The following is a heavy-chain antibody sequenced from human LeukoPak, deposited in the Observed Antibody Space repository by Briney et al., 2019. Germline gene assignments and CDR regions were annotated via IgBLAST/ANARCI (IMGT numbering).Heavy chain of an antibody. CDR2: MNPNSGNT. CDR3: AREVAVGYDFWSAYYRHFDY. J-gene: IGHJ4*02. CDR1: GYTFTSYD. D-gene: IGHD3-3*01. Sequence: ASVKVSCKASGYTFTSYDINWVRQATGQGLEWMGWMNPNSGNTGYAQKFQGRVTMTRNTSISTAYMELSSLRSEDTAVYYCAREVAVGYDFWSAYYRHFDYWGQGTLVTVSS. V-gene: IGHV1-8*01.